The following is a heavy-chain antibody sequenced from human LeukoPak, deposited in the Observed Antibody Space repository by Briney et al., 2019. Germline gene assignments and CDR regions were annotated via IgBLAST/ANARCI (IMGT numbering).Heavy chain of an antibody. CDR1: GGTFSSYA. CDR3: ARVMWLPTDAFDI. V-gene: IGHV1-2*02. Sequence: ASVKVSCKASGGTFSSYAISWVRQAPGQGLEWMGWINPNSGGTNYAQKFQGRVTMTRDTSISTAYMELSRLRSDDTAVYYCARVMWLPTDAFDIWGQGTMVTVSS. J-gene: IGHJ3*02. D-gene: IGHD3-22*01. CDR2: INPNSGGT.